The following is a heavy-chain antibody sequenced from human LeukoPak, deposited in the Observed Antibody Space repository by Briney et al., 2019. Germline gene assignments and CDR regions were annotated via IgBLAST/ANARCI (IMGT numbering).Heavy chain of an antibody. CDR1: GDSISSYY. CDR3: ARGAQHLERSFDY. V-gene: IGHV4-4*07. D-gene: IGHD1-1*01. Sequence: SETLSLTCTVSGDSISSYYWSWIRQPAGKGLEWIGRMYIRGSTNYNASLKSRVTMSVDTSKSQFSLNLTSVTAADTAVYFCARGAQHLERSFDYWGQGILVTVSS. J-gene: IGHJ4*02. CDR2: MYIRGST.